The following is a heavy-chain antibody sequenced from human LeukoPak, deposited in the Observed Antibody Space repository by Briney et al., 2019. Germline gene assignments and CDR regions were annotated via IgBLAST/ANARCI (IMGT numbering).Heavy chain of an antibody. CDR3: ARAPVVGQGGY. CDR1: GFTVSSNY. J-gene: IGHJ4*02. Sequence: GGSLRLSCAASGFTVSSNYMSWVRQAPGKGLEWVSVIYSDGSTFHADSVKGRFTISRHNSKNTLYLQMNSLRAEDTAVYYCARAPVVGQGGYWGQGTLVTVSS. D-gene: IGHD2-15*01. CDR2: IYSDGST. V-gene: IGHV3-53*01.